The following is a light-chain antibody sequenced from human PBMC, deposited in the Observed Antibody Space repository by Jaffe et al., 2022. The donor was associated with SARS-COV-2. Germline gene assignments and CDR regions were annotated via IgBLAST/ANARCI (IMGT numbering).Light chain of an antibody. CDR1: QDVSSW. CDR2: AAS. CDR3: QQANSFPLT. V-gene: IGKV1-12*01. Sequence: DIQMTQSPSSVSASVGDRVIITCRASQDVSSWSTWYQQKPGRAPKLLIYAASILETGVPSRFRGSGSGTYFTLTINSLQPEDSATYYCQQANSFPLTFGGGTRVEIK. J-gene: IGKJ4*01.